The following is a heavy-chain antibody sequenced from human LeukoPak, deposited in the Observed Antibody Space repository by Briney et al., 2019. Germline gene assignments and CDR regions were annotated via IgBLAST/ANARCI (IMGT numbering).Heavy chain of an antibody. Sequence: GGSLRLSCAASGFTFSSYAMHWVRQAPGKGLEWVAVISYDGSNKYYADSVKGRFTISRDNSKNTLYLQMNSLRAEDTAVYYCASTSYYYDSSGYYRWGQGTLVTVSS. V-gene: IGHV3-30*04. CDR3: ASTSYYYDSSGYYR. D-gene: IGHD3-22*01. CDR1: GFTFSSYA. J-gene: IGHJ4*02. CDR2: ISYDGSNK.